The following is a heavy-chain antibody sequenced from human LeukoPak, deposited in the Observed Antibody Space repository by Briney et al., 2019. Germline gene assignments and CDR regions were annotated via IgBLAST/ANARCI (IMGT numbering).Heavy chain of an antibody. Sequence: SETLSLTCTVSGGSISSSSYYWGWIRQPPGKGLEWIGSIYYSGSTYYNPSLKSRVTISVDTSKNQFSLKLSSVTAADTAVYYCARFQGSGSYRAERKRNWFDPWGQGTLVTVSS. J-gene: IGHJ5*02. CDR1: GGSISSSSYY. CDR2: IYYSGST. CDR3: ARFQGSGSYRAERKRNWFDP. D-gene: IGHD3-10*01. V-gene: IGHV4-39*01.